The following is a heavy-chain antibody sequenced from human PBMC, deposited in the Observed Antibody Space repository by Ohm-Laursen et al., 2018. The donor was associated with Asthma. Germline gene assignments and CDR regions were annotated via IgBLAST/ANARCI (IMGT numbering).Heavy chain of an antibody. J-gene: IGHJ6*02. V-gene: IGHV1-69*01. D-gene: IGHD3-3*01. Sequence: SSVKVSCKSLGGPFSTSVFGWVRQAPGQGLEWMGGIIPIFGTANYAQKFQGRVTITADESTSTAYMELSSLRSEDTAVDYCARGGGRTNYDFWSGYYTDYYYYGMDVWGQGTTVTVSS. CDR2: IIPIFGTA. CDR1: GGPFSTSV. CDR3: ARGGGRTNYDFWSGYYTDYYYYGMDV.